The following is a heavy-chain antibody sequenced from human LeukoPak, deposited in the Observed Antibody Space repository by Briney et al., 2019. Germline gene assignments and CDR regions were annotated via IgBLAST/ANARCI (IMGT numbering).Heavy chain of an antibody. CDR1: GGSISTYY. CDR2: IYYRGNT. J-gene: IGHJ4*02. Sequence: SETLSLTCTVSGGSISTYYWSWIRQPPGKGLEWIGYIYYRGNTNYNPSLKSRVTISVDTSKNQFSLKLGSVTAADTAVYYCAREVSGASEVDYWGQGTLVTVSS. D-gene: IGHD1-26*01. V-gene: IGHV4-59*01. CDR3: AREVSGASEVDY.